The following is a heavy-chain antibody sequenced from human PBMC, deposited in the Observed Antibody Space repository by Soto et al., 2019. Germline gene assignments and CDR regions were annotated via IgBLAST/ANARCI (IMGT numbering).Heavy chain of an antibody. D-gene: IGHD5-18*01. CDR1: GYTFTHYY. V-gene: IGHV1-46*01. Sequence: AASVKVSCKASGYTFTHYYIHWVRQAPGQGLEWMGIINPNGGITTYAQKFRAGFSMTRDTSTSTVYLELSSLRSEDSAVYYCAAGYLYHTYFDFWGQGTLVTVSS. CDR2: INPNGGIT. J-gene: IGHJ4*02. CDR3: AAGYLYHTYFDF.